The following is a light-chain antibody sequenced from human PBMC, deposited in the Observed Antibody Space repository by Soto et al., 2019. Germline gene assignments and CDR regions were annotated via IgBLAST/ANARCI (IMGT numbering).Light chain of an antibody. J-gene: IGLJ3*02. CDR1: SSDVGAYNY. Sequence: QSALTQPRSVSGSPGQSVTFSCTGTSSDVGAYNYVSWYQHHPGKAPKVMIYDVSERPSGVPDRFSGSKSDNKASLTISGLQAEDEADYYCCSYAGSYSWVFGGGTKVTVL. V-gene: IGLV2-11*01. CDR2: DVS. CDR3: CSYAGSYSWV.